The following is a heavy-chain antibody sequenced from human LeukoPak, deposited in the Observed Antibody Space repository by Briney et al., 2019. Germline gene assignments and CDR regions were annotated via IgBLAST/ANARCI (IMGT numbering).Heavy chain of an antibody. Sequence: SETLSLTCTVSGGSISSYYWSWIRQPPGKGLEWIGYIYYSGSTNYNPSLKSRVTISVDTSKNQFSLKLSSVTAADTAVYYCARGLHADGYKIFDYWGQGTLVTVSS. CDR3: ARGLHADGYKIFDY. CDR1: GGSISSYY. D-gene: IGHD5-24*01. J-gene: IGHJ4*02. V-gene: IGHV4-59*01. CDR2: IYYSGST.